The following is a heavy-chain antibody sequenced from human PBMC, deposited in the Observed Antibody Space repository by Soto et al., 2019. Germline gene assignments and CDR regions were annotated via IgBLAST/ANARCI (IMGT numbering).Heavy chain of an antibody. D-gene: IGHD6-19*01. Sequence: SGPTLVNPTQTLTLTCTFSGFSLSTSGMCVSWIRQPPGKALEWLARIDWDDDKYYSTSLKTRLTISKDTSKNQVVLTMTNMDPVDTATYYCARTYLAVADRGDWFDPWGQGTLVTVSS. CDR3: ARTYLAVADRGDWFDP. J-gene: IGHJ5*02. V-gene: IGHV2-70*11. CDR1: GFSLSTSGMC. CDR2: IDWDDDK.